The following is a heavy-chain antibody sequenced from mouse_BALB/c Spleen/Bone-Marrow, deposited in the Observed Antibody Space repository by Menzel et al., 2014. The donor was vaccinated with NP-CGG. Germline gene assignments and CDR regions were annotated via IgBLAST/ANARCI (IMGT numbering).Heavy chain of an antibody. J-gene: IGHJ2*01. CDR3: TRGRTWDFDY. D-gene: IGHD4-1*01. CDR2: INPSNGGT. V-gene: IGHV1S81*02. CDR1: GYTFTSYY. Sequence: VQLQESGAELVKPGASVKLFCKASGYTFTSYYMYWVKQRPGQGLEWIGEINPSNGGTNFNEKFKSRATLTVDKSSSTAYMQPSSLTSEDSVVYYCTRGRTWDFDYWGQGTTLTVSS.